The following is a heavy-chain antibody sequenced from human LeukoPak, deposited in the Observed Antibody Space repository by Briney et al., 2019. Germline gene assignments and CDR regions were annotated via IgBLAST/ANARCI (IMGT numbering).Heavy chain of an antibody. V-gene: IGHV1-2*06. D-gene: IGHD2/OR15-2a*01. CDR3: ARDLPFED. CDR1: GYTFTNYH. J-gene: IGHJ4*02. CDR2: IYPSSGGT. Sequence: VASVKVSRKASGYTFTNYHMHWVRQAPGQGLEWMGRIYPSSGGTNYAQKFQGRITLTTDTSINTAYMELSRLRFDDTAVYYCARDLPFEDWGQGTLVTVSS.